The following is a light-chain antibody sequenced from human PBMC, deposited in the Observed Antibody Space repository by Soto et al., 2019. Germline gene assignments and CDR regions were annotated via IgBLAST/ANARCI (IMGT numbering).Light chain of an antibody. J-gene: IGKJ5*01. CDR1: QTISSW. V-gene: IGKV1-5*01. CDR2: KAS. CDR3: QQYNYWPPIT. Sequence: DIQITQSPSTLSGSVGYRVTITCRASQTISSWLAWYQQKPGKAPKFLIYKASSLQSGVPSRFSGSGSGTEFTLTISSLQPEDFAVYYCQQYNYWPPITFGQGTRLENK.